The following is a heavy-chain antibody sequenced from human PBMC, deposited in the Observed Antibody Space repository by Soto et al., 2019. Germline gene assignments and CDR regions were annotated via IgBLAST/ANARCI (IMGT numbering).Heavy chain of an antibody. V-gene: IGHV4-31*03. CDR1: GDSLSSRGYY. J-gene: IGHJ6*02. D-gene: IGHD3-10*01. CDR3: ASRYYYGSGSYFKERKTTERDYYYYGMDV. CDR2: IYHNGRT. Sequence: SETLSLTCTVSGDSLSSRGYYWSWIRQHPGKGLEWIGYIYHNGRTYYNPSLRSRLSISIDTSKNQFSLKLSSVTAADTAVYYCASRYYYGSGSYFKERKTTERDYYYYGMDVWGQGTTVT.